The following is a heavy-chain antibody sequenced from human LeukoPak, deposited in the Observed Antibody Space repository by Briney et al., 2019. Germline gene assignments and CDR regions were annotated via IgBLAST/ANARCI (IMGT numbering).Heavy chain of an antibody. CDR1: GFSFSTHW. J-gene: IGHJ5*02. V-gene: IGHV3-7*05. D-gene: IGHD4-17*01. CDR2: IKQDGSKK. CDR3: ARDAFVWVSGIDYGWFDH. Sequence: GGSLRLSCAASGFSFSTHWMSWVRQAPGKGLEWVGSIKQDGSKKSYVDSVKGRFTISRNNAENPLYLQMNSLRVEDTAVYYCARDAFVWVSGIDYGWFDHWGQGTLVAVSS.